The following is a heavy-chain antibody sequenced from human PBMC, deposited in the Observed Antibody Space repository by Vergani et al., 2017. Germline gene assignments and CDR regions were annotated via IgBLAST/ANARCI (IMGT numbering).Heavy chain of an antibody. Sequence: QVQLVQSGAEVKKPGSSVKVSCKASGGTFSSYAISWVRQAPGKGLEWMGGIIPIFGTANYAQKFQGRVTITADESTSTAYMELSSLRSEDTAVYYCAGGRGTIFGVVTSYYYYGMDVWGQGTTVTVSS. CDR3: AGGRGTIFGVVTSYYYYGMDV. V-gene: IGHV1-69*01. J-gene: IGHJ6*02. CDR1: GGTFSSYA. D-gene: IGHD3-3*01. CDR2: IIPIFGTA.